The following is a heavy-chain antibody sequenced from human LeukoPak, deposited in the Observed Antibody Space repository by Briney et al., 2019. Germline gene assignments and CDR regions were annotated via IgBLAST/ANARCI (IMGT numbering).Heavy chain of an antibody. CDR1: GGTFSSYA. J-gene: IGHJ4*02. CDR3: ARANKDYGGNSAVGTFDY. D-gene: IGHD4-23*01. Sequence: GSSVKVSCKASGGTFSSYAISWVRQAPGQGLEWMGGIIPIFGTANYAQKFQGRVTITTDESTSTAYMELSSLRSEDTAVYYCARANKDYGGNSAVGTFDYWGQGTLVTVSS. CDR2: IIPIFGTA. V-gene: IGHV1-69*05.